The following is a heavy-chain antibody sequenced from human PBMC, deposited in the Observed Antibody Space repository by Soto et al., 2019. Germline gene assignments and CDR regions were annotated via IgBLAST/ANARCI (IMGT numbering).Heavy chain of an antibody. D-gene: IGHD6-19*01. CDR1: GFTFSGSA. Sequence: GGSLRLSCAASGFTFSGSAMHWVRQASGKGLEWVGRIRSKANSYATAYAASVKGRFTISRDDSKNTAYLQMNSLKIEDTAVYYCTSSGWQFDYWGQGTLVTVSS. J-gene: IGHJ4*02. CDR3: TSSGWQFDY. CDR2: IRSKANSYAT. V-gene: IGHV3-73*01.